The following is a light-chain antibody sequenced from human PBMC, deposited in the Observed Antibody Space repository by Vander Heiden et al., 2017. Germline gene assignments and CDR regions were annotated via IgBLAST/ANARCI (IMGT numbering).Light chain of an antibody. J-gene: IGKJ3*01. CDR3: HQYYRFPFT. V-gene: IGKV1-16*01. Sequence: DIQMTQSPSSVSASVGGRVTITCRASQAIRDSLAWFQQKPGKAPKALIYVVSTLESGVPLRFSGTGSGTEFTLTISSLKPEDAATDSCHQYYRFPFTFGPGAKVEMK. CDR2: VVS. CDR1: QAIRDS.